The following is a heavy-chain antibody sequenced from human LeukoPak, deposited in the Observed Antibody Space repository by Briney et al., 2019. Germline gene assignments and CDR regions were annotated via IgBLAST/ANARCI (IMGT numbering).Heavy chain of an antibody. D-gene: IGHD3-16*01. Sequence: GGTLRLSCAASGFTFSSYWMHWVRQAPGKGLVWVSRIKTDGSNTNYADSVKGRFTISRDNAKNTLYLQMSSLRAEDTAVYYCARDFLHLGGWGQGTMVTVSS. CDR1: GFTFSSYW. CDR3: ARDFLHLGG. V-gene: IGHV3-74*01. J-gene: IGHJ3*01. CDR2: IKTDGSNT.